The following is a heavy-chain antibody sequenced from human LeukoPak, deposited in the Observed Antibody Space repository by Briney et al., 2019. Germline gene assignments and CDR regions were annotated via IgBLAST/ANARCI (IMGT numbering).Heavy chain of an antibody. CDR2: ISGSGGST. CDR1: GFTFSSYG. D-gene: IGHD5-18*01. CDR3: AKDVVDTAMVGDY. V-gene: IGHV3-23*01. J-gene: IGHJ4*02. Sequence: GGTLRLSCAASGFTFSSYGMSWVRQAPGKGLEWVSAISGSGGSTYYADSVKGRFTISRDNSKNTLYLQMNSLRAEDTAVYYCAKDVVDTAMVGDYWGQGTLVTVSS.